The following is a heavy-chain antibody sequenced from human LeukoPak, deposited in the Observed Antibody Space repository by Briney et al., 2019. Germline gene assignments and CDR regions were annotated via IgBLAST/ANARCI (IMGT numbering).Heavy chain of an antibody. Sequence: GRSLRLSCAASGFTFSSYGMHWVRQAPGKGLEWVAVISYDGSNKYYADSVKGRFTISRDNSKNTLYLQMNSLRAEDTAVYYCAKDAGYSYGRLDYWGQGTLVTVSS. CDR2: ISYDGSNK. D-gene: IGHD5-18*01. CDR3: AKDAGYSYGRLDY. CDR1: GFTFSSYG. V-gene: IGHV3-30*18. J-gene: IGHJ4*02.